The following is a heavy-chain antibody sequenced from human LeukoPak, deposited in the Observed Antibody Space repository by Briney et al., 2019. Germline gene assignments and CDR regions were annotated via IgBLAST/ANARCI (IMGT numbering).Heavy chain of an antibody. CDR2: IHYDSSTE. CDR1: GFAFSSYG. D-gene: IGHD2-15*01. J-gene: IGHJ5*02. Sequence: GGSLRLSCAASGFAFSSYGMHWVRQAPGKGLEWVAYIHYDSSTEDYADSVKGRFTISTDNSKNTLYLQMNSLRAEDTAVYYCAKFSVVAAISPLGTWGQGTLVTVSS. CDR3: AKFSVVAAISPLGT. V-gene: IGHV3-30*02.